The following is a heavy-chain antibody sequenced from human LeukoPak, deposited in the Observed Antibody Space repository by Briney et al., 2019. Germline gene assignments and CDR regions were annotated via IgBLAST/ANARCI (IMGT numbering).Heavy chain of an antibody. V-gene: IGHV1-46*01. D-gene: IGHD1-26*01. CDR1: GYTFTTYY. CDR2: INPSGGST. Sequence: GASVKVSCKASGYTFTTYYMHWVRQAPGQGLEWMGIINPSGGSTSYAQKFQGRVTMTRDMSTSTVYMELSSLRSEDTAVYYCARDRSGSFVTRDYYYMDVWGKGTTVTVSS. J-gene: IGHJ6*03. CDR3: ARDRSGSFVTRDYYYMDV.